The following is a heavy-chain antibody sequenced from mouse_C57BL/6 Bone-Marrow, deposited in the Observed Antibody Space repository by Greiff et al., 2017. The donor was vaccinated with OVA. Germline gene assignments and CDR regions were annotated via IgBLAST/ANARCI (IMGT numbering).Heavy chain of an antibody. J-gene: IGHJ3*01. CDR3: ARGRLFAD. V-gene: IGHV1-4*01. CDR1: GYTFTSYT. Sequence: QVQLKESGAELARPGASVKMSCKASGYTFTSYTMHWVKQRPGQGLEWIGYINPSSGYTKYNQKFKDKATLTADKSSSTAYMQLSSLTSEDSAVYYCARGRLFADWGQGTLVTVSA. CDR2: INPSSGYT.